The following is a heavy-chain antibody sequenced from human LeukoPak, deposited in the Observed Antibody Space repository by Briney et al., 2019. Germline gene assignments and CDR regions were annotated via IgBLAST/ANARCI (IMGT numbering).Heavy chain of an antibody. D-gene: IGHD1-20*01. Sequence: GESLKISCKASGYSFPDYWIGWARQMPGKGLEWMGIIYPGDSDTRYSPSSQGQVTITADKSITTAYLQWSSLKASDTAIYFCARHSLSGTPGPLDHWGQGALVTVSS. CDR1: GYSFPDYW. CDR3: ARHSLSGTPGPLDH. CDR2: IYPGDSDT. V-gene: IGHV5-51*01. J-gene: IGHJ4*02.